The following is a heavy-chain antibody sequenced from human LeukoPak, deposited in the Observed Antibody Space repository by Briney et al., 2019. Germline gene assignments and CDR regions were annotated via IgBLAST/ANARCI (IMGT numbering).Heavy chain of an antibody. CDR1: GFTFDDYA. CDR3: ARQLWLPDY. CDR2: ISWNSGSI. D-gene: IGHD5-18*01. V-gene: IGHV3-9*01. Sequence: PGGSLRLSCAASGFTFDDYAMHWVRQAPGKGLEWVSGISWNSGSIGYADSVKGRFTISRDNAKNSLYLQMDSLTVEDTAVYHCARQLWLPDYWGQGTLVTVSS. J-gene: IGHJ4*02.